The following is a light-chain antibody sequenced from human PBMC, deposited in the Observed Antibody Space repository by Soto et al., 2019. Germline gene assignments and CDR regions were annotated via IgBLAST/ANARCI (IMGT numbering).Light chain of an antibody. CDR1: QSVSRNY. CDR2: ATS. J-gene: IGKJ1*01. CDR3: QYCGPSRT. V-gene: IGKV3-20*01. Sequence: EIVLTQSPGTLSLSPGERATLSCRASQSVSRNYVAWYQQKPGQAPRLLIFATSNRATGIPDRFGGSASGTDFTLTISGLEPEDFAVHYCQYCGPSRTFGQGTKVEI.